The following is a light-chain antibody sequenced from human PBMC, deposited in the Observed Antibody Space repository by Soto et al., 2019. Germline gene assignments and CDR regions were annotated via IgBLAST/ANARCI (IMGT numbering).Light chain of an antibody. V-gene: IGKV3-20*01. Sequence: EIVLTQSPGTLSLSPGKRATLSCRASQSISSSYLAWYQQRPGQAPRILIYGASSRATGIPDRFSGSGSGTEFSLTISRLEPEDFEVYYCQQYGSSSWTFGQGTKVESK. CDR3: QQYGSSSWT. CDR2: GAS. J-gene: IGKJ1*01. CDR1: QSISSSY.